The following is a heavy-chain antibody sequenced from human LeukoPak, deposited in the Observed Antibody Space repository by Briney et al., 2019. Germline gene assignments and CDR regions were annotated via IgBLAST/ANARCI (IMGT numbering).Heavy chain of an antibody. CDR2: IYPGDSDT. Sequence: GESLKISCKGSGYSFTSYWIGWVPKMPGKGLEWMGIIYPGDSDTRYSPSFQGQVTISADKSISTAYLQWSSLKASDTAMYYCARAKYSSSWYDVSWFDPWGQGTLVTVSS. V-gene: IGHV5-51*01. CDR3: ARAKYSSSWYDVSWFDP. D-gene: IGHD6-13*01. CDR1: GYSFTSYW. J-gene: IGHJ5*02.